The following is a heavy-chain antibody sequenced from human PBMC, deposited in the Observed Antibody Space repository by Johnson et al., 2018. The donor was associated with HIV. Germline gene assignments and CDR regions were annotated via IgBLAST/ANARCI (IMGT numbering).Heavy chain of an antibody. D-gene: IGHD1-1*01. J-gene: IGHJ3*02. CDR1: GFTFSDAW. V-gene: IGHV3-15*01. Sequence: EVQLVESGGGVVRPGGSLRLSCAASGFTFSDAWMNWVRQAPGKGLEWVGRVKSISDGGTADYDAAVRGGFTISSYTSEHTLYLQMNSLKTEDTALYYCTTGLSWNDAFHIWAQGTMVTVSS. CDR2: VKSISDGGTA. CDR3: TTGLSWNDAFHI.